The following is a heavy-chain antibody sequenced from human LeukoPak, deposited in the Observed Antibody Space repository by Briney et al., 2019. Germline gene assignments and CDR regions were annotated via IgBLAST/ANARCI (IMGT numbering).Heavy chain of an antibody. Sequence: SVKVSCKASGGTFSSDAISWVRQAPGQGLEWMGGIIPIFGTANYAQKFQGRVTITTDESTSTAYMELSSLRSEDTAVYYCAIADYVRRNYYYYYYMDVWGKGTTVTVSS. CDR1: GGTFSSDA. J-gene: IGHJ6*03. CDR3: AIADYVRRNYYYYYYMDV. D-gene: IGHD4-17*01. CDR2: IIPIFGTA. V-gene: IGHV1-69*05.